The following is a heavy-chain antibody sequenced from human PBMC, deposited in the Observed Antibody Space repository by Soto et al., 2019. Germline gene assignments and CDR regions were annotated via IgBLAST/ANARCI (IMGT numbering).Heavy chain of an antibody. D-gene: IGHD4-17*01. Sequence: SETLSLTCTVSGGSISSGGYYWSWIRQHPGKGLEWIGYIYYSGSTYYNPSLKSRVTISVDTSKNQFSLKLSSVTAADTAVYYCARDDYGVIDYCGQGTLVIVSS. CDR3: ARDDYGVIDY. V-gene: IGHV4-31*03. J-gene: IGHJ4*02. CDR1: GGSISSGGYY. CDR2: IYYSGST.